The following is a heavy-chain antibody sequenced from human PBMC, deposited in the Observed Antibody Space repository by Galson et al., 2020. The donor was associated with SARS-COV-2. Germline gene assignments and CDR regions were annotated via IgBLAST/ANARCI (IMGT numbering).Heavy chain of an antibody. J-gene: IGHJ4*02. Sequence: QIGASLKISCAVSGFTIKDSCMSWVRPAPGKGLEWVANITGDGSERNYVDSVKGRFSISSDNAWNSLYLQINSLGAEDTAVYYCTREDWQGGYWGQGTRGTVAS. CDR3: TREDWQGGY. CDR2: ITGDGSER. V-gene: IGHV3-7*01. D-gene: IGHD3-9*01. CDR1: GFTIKDSC.